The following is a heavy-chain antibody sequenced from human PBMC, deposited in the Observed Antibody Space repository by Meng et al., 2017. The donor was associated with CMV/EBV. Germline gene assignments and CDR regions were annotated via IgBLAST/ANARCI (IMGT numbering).Heavy chain of an antibody. CDR3: ARGVVTMIVVYDP. CDR2: IYYSGST. V-gene: IGHV4-39*07. Sequence: LQLVESGPGRGHASETLSLTCTVSGVSISSSSYYWGWIRQPPGKGLELIVSIYYSGSTYYNPSLKSRVTISVDTSKNQFSLKLSSVTAADTAVYYCARGVVTMIVVYDPWGQGTLVTVSS. J-gene: IGHJ5*02. CDR1: GVSISSSSYY. D-gene: IGHD3-22*01.